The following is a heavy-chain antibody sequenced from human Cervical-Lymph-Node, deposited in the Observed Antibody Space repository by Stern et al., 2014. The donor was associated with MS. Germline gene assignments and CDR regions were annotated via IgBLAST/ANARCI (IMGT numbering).Heavy chain of an antibody. J-gene: IGHJ4*02. CDR3: ATWGTGNSPPLFY. V-gene: IGHV7-4-1*02. Sequence: VQLVESGAELRKPGASVKVSCKASGYNVTTYAMNWVRQAPGQGLEWMGWINTKTGNPTFAQGFTGRVDLSSETSISTAYPQITSIKAEDSAVYYGATWGTGNSPPLFYWGQGTLVTVSS. CDR2: INTKTGNP. D-gene: IGHD3-16*01. CDR1: GYNVTTYA.